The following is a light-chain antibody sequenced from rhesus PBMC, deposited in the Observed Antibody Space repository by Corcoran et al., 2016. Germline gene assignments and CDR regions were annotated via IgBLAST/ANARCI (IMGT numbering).Light chain of an antibody. CDR3: QQESNWPLT. CDR1: QSVSSH. CDR2: VAS. Sequence: EIVMTQSPATLFFSPGDRATLSCRASQSVSSHLAWYHQKPGQAPRLLNYVASNRATGIPDRFSGSGSGTEFTLTVSSLEPEDVGVNYCQQESNWPLTFGGGTKVEIK. J-gene: IGKJ4*01. V-gene: IGKV3-35*01.